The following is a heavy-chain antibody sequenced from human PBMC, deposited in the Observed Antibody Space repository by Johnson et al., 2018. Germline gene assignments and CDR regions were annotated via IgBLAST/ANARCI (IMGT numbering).Heavy chain of an antibody. V-gene: IGHV3-66*02. CDR2: IYSGGST. Sequence: VQLVESGGGLVQPGGSLRLSCAASGFTVSSNYMSWVRQAPGKGLEWVSVIYSGGSTYYADSVKGRFTISRDNSKNSLYLQMNSLRTEDTAFYYCAKDSSSWPAEYFRHWGQGTLVTVSS. D-gene: IGHD6-13*01. CDR3: AKDSSSWPAEYFRH. J-gene: IGHJ1*01. CDR1: GFTVSSNY.